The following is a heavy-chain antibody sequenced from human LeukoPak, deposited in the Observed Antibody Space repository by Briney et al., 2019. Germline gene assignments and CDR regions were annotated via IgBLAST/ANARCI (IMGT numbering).Heavy chain of an antibody. CDR3: ARDLYYDSSGYYYGEFAFDI. CDR2: IYYSGST. V-gene: IGHV4-59*01. Sequence: SETLSLTCTVSGGSISSYYWSWIRQPAGKGLEWIGYIYYSGSTNYNPSLKSRVTISVDTSKNQFSLKLSSVTAADTAVYYCARDLYYDSSGYYYGEFAFDIWGQGTMVTVSS. J-gene: IGHJ3*02. CDR1: GGSISSYY. D-gene: IGHD3-22*01.